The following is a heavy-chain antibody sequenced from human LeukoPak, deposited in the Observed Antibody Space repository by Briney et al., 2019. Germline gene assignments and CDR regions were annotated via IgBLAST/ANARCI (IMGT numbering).Heavy chain of an antibody. V-gene: IGHV4-39*01. CDR3: ARRFGSGWFPRGFDY. Sequence: SETLSLTCTVSGGSISSSSYYWGWIRQAPGKGLEWIGSIYYSGSTYYNPSLKSRVTISVDTSKNQFSLKLSSVTAADTAVYYCARRFGSGWFPRGFDYWGQGTLVTVSS. J-gene: IGHJ4*02. CDR2: IYYSGST. CDR1: GGSISSSSYY. D-gene: IGHD6-19*01.